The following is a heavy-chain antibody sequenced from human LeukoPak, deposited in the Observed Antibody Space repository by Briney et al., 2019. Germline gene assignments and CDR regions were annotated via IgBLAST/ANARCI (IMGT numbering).Heavy chain of an antibody. D-gene: IGHD2-15*01. Sequence: GGSLRLSCVASGFTFRSYSMNWVRHAPGKGLEWVSYISSSGSTIYYADAVKGRFTISRDNAKNSLYLRMSSLRDEDTAVYYCATVAKEDWYFDLWGRGSLVTV. CDR2: ISSSGSTI. CDR1: GFTFRSYS. CDR3: ATVAKEDWYFDL. V-gene: IGHV3-48*02. J-gene: IGHJ2*01.